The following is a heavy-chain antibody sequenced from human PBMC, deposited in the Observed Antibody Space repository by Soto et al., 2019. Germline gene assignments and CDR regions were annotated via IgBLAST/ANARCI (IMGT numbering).Heavy chain of an antibody. CDR2: IYYSGST. J-gene: IGHJ6*02. CDR3: ARLLVAATLDGRVDYYYYYGMGV. CDR1: GGSISSSSYY. D-gene: IGHD2-15*01. V-gene: IGHV4-39*01. Sequence: SETLSLTCTVSGGSISSSSYYWGWIRQPPGKGLEWIGSIYYSGSTYYTPSLKSRVTISVDTSKNQFSLKLSSVTAADTAVYYCARLLVAATLDGRVDYYYYYGMGVWGQGTTVT.